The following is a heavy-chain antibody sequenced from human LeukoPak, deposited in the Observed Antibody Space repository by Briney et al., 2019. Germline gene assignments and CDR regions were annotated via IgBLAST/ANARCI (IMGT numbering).Heavy chain of an antibody. CDR2: INPHSGGT. CDR1: GYTFTDYY. J-gene: IGHJ4*02. Sequence: ASVKVSCKASGYTFTDYYMHWVRQAPGQGLEWMGWINPHSGGTDHAQKFQGRVTMTRDTSISTAYMELSRLRSDDTAVYYCARADAVASYFVYWGQGTLVTVSS. CDR3: ARADAVASYFVY. V-gene: IGHV1-2*02. D-gene: IGHD4-23*01.